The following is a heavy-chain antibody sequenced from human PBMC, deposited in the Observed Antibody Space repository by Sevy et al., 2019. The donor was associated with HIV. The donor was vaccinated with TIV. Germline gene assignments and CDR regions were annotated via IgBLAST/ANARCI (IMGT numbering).Heavy chain of an antibody. CDR1: GLNFNDDW. J-gene: IGHJ4*02. V-gene: IGHV3-15*01. CDR3: TTGQFVGIT. CDR2: IKSVSDGGAT. Sequence: GGSLRLSCAVSGLNFNDDWMNWVRQAPRKGLEWLGRIKSVSDGGATEYSAAVKGRLIISRDDSKNTVSLQMDSLKTDYTAVYYCTTGQFVGITWGQGNQVTVSS. D-gene: IGHD3-10*01.